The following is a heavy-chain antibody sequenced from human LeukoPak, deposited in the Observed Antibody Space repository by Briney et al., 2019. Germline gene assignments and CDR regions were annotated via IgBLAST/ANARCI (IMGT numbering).Heavy chain of an antibody. CDR2: IKSKTDGGTT. J-gene: IGHJ4*02. V-gene: IGHV3-15*01. D-gene: IGHD5-18*01. CDR1: GFTFSNAW. Sequence: GGSLRLSCAASGFTFSNAWMSWVRQAPGKGLEWVGRIKSKTDGGTTDYAAPVKGRFTISRDDSKNTLYLQMNSLRAEDTAVYYCAKTALYSYGYPDYWGQGTLVTVSS. CDR3: AKTALYSYGYPDY.